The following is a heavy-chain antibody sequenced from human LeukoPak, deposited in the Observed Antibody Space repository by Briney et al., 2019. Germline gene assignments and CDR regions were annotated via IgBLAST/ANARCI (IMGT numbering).Heavy chain of an antibody. CDR3: ARDGNPLGLRYFAPLPSYGMDV. Sequence: GGSLRLSCAASGFTFSSYSMNWVRQAPGKGLEWVSSISSSSSYIYYADSVKGRFTISRDNAKNSLYLQMNSLRAEDTAVYYCARDGNPLGLRYFAPLPSYGMDVWGQGTTVTVSS. CDR1: GFTFSSYS. V-gene: IGHV3-21*01. D-gene: IGHD3-9*01. J-gene: IGHJ6*02. CDR2: ISSSSSYI.